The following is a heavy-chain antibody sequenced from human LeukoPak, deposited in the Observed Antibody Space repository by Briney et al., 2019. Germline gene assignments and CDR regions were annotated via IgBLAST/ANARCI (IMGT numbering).Heavy chain of an antibody. J-gene: IGHJ4*02. Sequence: PGGSLRLSCAASGFTFSSYWMHWVRQAPGKGLVWVSRISSDGSSTSYADSVKGRFTIFRDNAKNTLYLQMNSLRAEDTAVYYCAKSITIFGEGGYYFDYWGQGTLVTVSS. V-gene: IGHV3-74*01. D-gene: IGHD3-3*01. CDR3: AKSITIFGEGGYYFDY. CDR2: ISSDGSST. CDR1: GFTFSSYW.